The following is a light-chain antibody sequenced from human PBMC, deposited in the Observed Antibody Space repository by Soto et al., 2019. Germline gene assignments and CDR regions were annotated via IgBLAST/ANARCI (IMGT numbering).Light chain of an antibody. CDR2: DAD. CDR3: QQSASSVT. Sequence: DTVLTQSPGTLSLSPGETATLTCSASQSVSSTFLAWYQQKPGQAPTLLIYDADTRATGIPDRFSGSGFGTHFTLTISRLEPEDFAMYYCQQSASSVTFGQGTRLEIK. CDR1: QSVSSTF. V-gene: IGKV3-20*01. J-gene: IGKJ5*01.